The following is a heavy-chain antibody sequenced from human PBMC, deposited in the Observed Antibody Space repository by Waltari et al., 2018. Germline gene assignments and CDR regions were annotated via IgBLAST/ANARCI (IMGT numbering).Heavy chain of an antibody. CDR2: ICYSGST. V-gene: IGHV4-59*01. CDR3: ARRVWDGGKGVWYYYYRDV. D-gene: IGHD2-15*01. J-gene: IGHJ6*03. CDR1: GGPIGSSS. Sequence: QLQLHESGPGWVRPSETLSLTCTVSGGPIGSSSCTWIRQPPGKGLEWIGYICYSGSTNYNPSLKSRVSISVDTSKNQFSLKLSSVTAADTAVYYCARRVWDGGKGVWYYYYRDVWGKGTTVTVSS.